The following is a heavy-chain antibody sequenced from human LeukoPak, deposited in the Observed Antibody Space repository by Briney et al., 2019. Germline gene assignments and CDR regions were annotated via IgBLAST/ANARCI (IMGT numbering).Heavy chain of an antibody. Sequence: GGSLRLSCAVSGFTFSTYWMSWVRQAPGKGLEWVANIKQDGSEKYYVDSVKGRFTISRDNAKNSLYLQMNSLRAEDTAVYYCARAYYDILIPAHWGQGTLVTVSS. J-gene: IGHJ4*02. D-gene: IGHD3-9*01. CDR2: IKQDGSEK. V-gene: IGHV3-7*01. CDR3: ARAYYDILIPAH. CDR1: GFTFSTYW.